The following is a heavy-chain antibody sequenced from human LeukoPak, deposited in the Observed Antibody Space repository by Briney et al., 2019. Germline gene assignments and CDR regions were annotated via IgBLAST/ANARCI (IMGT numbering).Heavy chain of an antibody. CDR2: ISWDSGSI. CDR3: TKDKKSFNWLFSLDH. D-gene: IGHD3-9*01. J-gene: IGHJ4*02. Sequence: GRSLRLCCTGSGFKFDDYAMYWVRQAPGKGLEWVAGISWDSGSIAHADSVKGRFTISRDNAKNSLYLQMSSLRAEDTAFYYCTKDKKSFNWLFSLDHWGQGTLVTVSS. CDR1: GFKFDDYA. V-gene: IGHV3-9*01.